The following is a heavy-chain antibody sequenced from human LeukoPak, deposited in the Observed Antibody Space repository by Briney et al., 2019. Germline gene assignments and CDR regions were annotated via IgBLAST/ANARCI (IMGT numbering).Heavy chain of an antibody. CDR3: ARLGTTYSSSWPPYFDY. V-gene: IGHV4-59*08. J-gene: IGHJ4*02. D-gene: IGHD6-13*01. CDR1: GGSISSYY. CDR2: ISYSGST. Sequence: SETLSLTCTVSGGSISSYYWRWIRQPPGKALEGVRYISYSGSTNYNPSLKSRVNISVDTSKNQFSMKLSSVTAADTAVYYCARLGTTYSSSWPPYFDYWGQGTLVTVSS.